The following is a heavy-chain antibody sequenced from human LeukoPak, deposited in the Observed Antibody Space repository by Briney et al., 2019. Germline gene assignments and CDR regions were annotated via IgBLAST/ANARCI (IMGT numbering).Heavy chain of an antibody. CDR3: ARSHMSRGGGSCYIDY. J-gene: IGHJ4*02. CDR2: IYSGGST. Sequence: GGSLRPSCAASGFTVSSNYMSWVRQAPGKGLEWVSVIYSGGSTYYADSVKGRFTISRDNSKNTLYLQMNSLRAEDTAVYYCARSHMSRGGGSCYIDYWGQGTLVTVSS. D-gene: IGHD2-15*01. CDR1: GFTVSSNY. V-gene: IGHV3-53*01.